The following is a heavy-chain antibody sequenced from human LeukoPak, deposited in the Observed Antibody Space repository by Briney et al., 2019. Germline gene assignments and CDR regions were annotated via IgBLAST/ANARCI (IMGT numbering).Heavy chain of an antibody. J-gene: IGHJ3*02. D-gene: IGHD3-22*01. Sequence: ASVKVSCKASGYTFTGYYMHWVRQAPGQGLEWMGWMNPNSGNTGYAQKFQGRVTMTRDTSISTAYMELSRLRSDDTAVYYCARVVYYYDSSGYYYSPSAFDIWGQGTMVTVSS. V-gene: IGHV1-2*02. CDR1: GYTFTGYY. CDR3: ARVVYYYDSSGYYYSPSAFDI. CDR2: MNPNSGNT.